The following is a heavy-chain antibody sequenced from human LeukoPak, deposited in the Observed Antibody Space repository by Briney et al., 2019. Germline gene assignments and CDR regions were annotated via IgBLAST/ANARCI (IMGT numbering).Heavy chain of an antibody. V-gene: IGHV1-69*05. CDR3: ARDDRGYYDSSGYYYAGKYFQH. CDR1: GGTFSSYA. Sequence: ASVKVSCKASGGTFSSYAISWVRQAPGQGLEWMGGIIPIFGTANYAQRFQGRVTITTDESTSTAYMELSSLRSEDTAVYHCARDDRGYYDSSGYYYAGKYFQHWGQGTLVTVSS. CDR2: IIPIFGTA. D-gene: IGHD3-22*01. J-gene: IGHJ1*01.